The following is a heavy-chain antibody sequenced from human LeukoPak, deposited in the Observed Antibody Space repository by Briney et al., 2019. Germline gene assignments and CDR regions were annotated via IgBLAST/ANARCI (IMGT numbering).Heavy chain of an antibody. CDR3: ARQGSPLVGYDSSGYYYALTFDY. J-gene: IGHJ4*02. D-gene: IGHD3-22*01. Sequence: GESLKISCKASGYSFTNHWIGWVRQKPGKGLEWMGIIYPGDSDTRYSPSFQGQVTISADKSISTAYSQWSSLKASDTAMYYCARQGSPLVGYDSSGYYYALTFDYWGQGTLVTVSS. V-gene: IGHV5-51*01. CDR1: GYSFTNHW. CDR2: IYPGDSDT.